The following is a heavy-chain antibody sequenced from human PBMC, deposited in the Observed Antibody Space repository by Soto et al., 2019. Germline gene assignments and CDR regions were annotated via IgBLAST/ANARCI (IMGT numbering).Heavy chain of an antibody. Sequence: QVQLQESGPALVKPSETLSLTCTVSAGSLSPNYWSWIRQPPGKGLEWIGYIYYAGTTTYNPSLQSRVSISLDMAKSEVSLKLTSVTAADTAVYFCARLGAYYQAMDSWGQGTLVTVSS. CDR3: ARLGAYYQAMDS. D-gene: IGHD3-22*01. V-gene: IGHV4-59*08. J-gene: IGHJ1*01. CDR2: IYYAGTT. CDR1: AGSLSPNY.